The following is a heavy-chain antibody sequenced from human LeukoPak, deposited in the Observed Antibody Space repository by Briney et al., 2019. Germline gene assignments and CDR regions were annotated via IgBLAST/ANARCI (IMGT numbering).Heavy chain of an antibody. Sequence: SETLSLTCTVSGGSISSSSYYWGWIRQPPGKGLEWIGSIYYSGSTYYNPSLKSRVTISVDTSKNQFSLKLSSVTAADTAVYYCAGFSSGWYYYYYYMDVWGKGTTVTISS. J-gene: IGHJ6*03. CDR1: GGSISSSSYY. CDR2: IYYSGST. CDR3: AGFSSGWYYYYYYMDV. V-gene: IGHV4-39*01. D-gene: IGHD6-19*01.